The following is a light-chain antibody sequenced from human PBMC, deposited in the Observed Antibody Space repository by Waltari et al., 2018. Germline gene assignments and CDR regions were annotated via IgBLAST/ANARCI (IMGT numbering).Light chain of an antibody. J-gene: IGKJ1*01. CDR3: QKYGTIPAT. V-gene: IGKV3-20*01. CDR1: QSISKY. CDR2: DAA. Sequence: EIMLTQSPGTLSLSPGERATLSCRASQSISKYLAWYQQKPGQTPRLLIYDAASRAAGFPDRFGGSVSGTDFSLTISRLEPKDSAVYYCQKYGTIPATFGQGTKVEIK.